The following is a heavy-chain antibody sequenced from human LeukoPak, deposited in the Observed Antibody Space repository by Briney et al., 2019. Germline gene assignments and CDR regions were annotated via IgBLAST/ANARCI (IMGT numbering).Heavy chain of an antibody. Sequence: GGSLRLSCAASGFTFDDYGMSWVRQAPGKGLEWVSGINWNGGSTGYADSVKGRFTISRDNAKNSLYLQMNSLRAEDTALYYCARDQDIVVVVAATPHYYYYMDVWGKGTTVTVSS. CDR2: INWNGGST. D-gene: IGHD2-15*01. CDR1: GFTFDDYG. V-gene: IGHV3-20*04. J-gene: IGHJ6*03. CDR3: ARDQDIVVVVAATPHYYYYMDV.